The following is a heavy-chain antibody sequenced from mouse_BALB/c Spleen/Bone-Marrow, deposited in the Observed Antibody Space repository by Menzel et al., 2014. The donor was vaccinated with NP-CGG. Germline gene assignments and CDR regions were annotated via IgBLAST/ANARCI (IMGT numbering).Heavy chain of an antibody. V-gene: IGHV1-77*01. D-gene: IGHD1-1*01. CDR1: DYTFTDYY. CDR2: IYPESGDA. J-gene: IGHJ2*01. CDR3: AKGSFDY. Sequence: QVQLQQSGAELARPGASVKLSCKASDYTFTDYYINWVKQRTGQGLEWTGEIYPESGDAFYNENFKGKATLTADTSSSTAYMQLSSLTSDDSAVYFCAKGSFDYWGQGTTLTVSS.